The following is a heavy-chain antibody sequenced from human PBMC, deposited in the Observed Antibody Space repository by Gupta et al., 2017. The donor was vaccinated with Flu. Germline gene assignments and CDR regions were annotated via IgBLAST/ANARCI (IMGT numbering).Heavy chain of an antibody. D-gene: IGHD3-3*01. J-gene: IGHJ4*02. CDR1: GGSISIFH. Sequence: QVQLQESGPGLVKPSETLSLTCTVSGGSISIFHWNWIRQPPGKGLEWIGYIYYSGSTNYNPSLKSRVTISVDTSKKQFSLNLTSVTAADTAVYYCARSDDSWSGYFNYWGQGTLVTVSS. V-gene: IGHV4-59*08. CDR2: IYYSGST. CDR3: ARSDDSWSGYFNY.